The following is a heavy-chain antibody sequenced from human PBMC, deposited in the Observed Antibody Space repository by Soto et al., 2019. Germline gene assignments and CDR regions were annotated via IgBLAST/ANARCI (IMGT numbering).Heavy chain of an antibody. CDR1: GGSFSSYY. Sequence: PSEILSLTCAVYGGSFSSYYWNWIRHSPGKGLEWIGEINHSGSTNYNPSLESRVTISVDRSKNQFSLRLSSVTAADTAVYYCARGRRQQLVRSQYDWFDPWGQGILVTVSS. D-gene: IGHD6-13*01. J-gene: IGHJ5*02. CDR2: INHSGST. V-gene: IGHV4-34*01. CDR3: ARGRRQQLVRSQYDWFDP.